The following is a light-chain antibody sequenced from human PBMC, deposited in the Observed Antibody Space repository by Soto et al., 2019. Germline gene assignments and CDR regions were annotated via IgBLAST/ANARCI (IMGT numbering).Light chain of an antibody. CDR1: SSNIGSNT. CDR2: SNN. Sequence: QSVLTQPHSASGTPGQRVTISCSGSSSNIGSNTVNWYQQLPGTAPKLLSYSNNQRPSGVPDRFSCSKSGTSASLAISGLQSVDEADYYFAALDDGLDCVVFGGGSKVTV. V-gene: IGLV1-44*01. J-gene: IGLJ2*01. CDR3: AALDDGLDCVV.